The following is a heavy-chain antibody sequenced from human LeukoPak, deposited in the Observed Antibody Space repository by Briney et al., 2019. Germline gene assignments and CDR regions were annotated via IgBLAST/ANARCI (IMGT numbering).Heavy chain of an antibody. Sequence: GGSLRLSCAASGFTFSSYAMHWVRQAPGKGLEWVAIISYDGSNKYYADSVKGRFTISRDNSKNTLYLQMNSLRAEDTAVYYCARYIVVVVAATPYYYGMDVWGQGTTVTVSS. J-gene: IGHJ6*02. D-gene: IGHD2-15*01. CDR1: GFTFSSYA. V-gene: IGHV3-30-3*01. CDR3: ARYIVVVVAATPYYYGMDV. CDR2: ISYDGSNK.